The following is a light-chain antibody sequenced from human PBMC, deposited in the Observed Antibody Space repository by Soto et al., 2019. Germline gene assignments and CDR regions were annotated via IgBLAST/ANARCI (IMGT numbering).Light chain of an antibody. J-gene: IGKJ5*01. V-gene: IGKV3-11*01. Sequence: EIVLTQSPATLSLSPGESATLSCRASQSVSSYLAWYQQKTGQAHRXLIYDASNRATGIPARFSGSGSGTDFTLTLSSLEPEDVAVYYCQQRSNWPITFGQGTRLEIK. CDR3: QQRSNWPIT. CDR1: QSVSSY. CDR2: DAS.